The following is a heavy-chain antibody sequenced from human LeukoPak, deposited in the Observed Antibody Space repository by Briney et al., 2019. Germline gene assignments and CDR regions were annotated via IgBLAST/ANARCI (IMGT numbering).Heavy chain of an antibody. CDR1: GFTFSRHW. J-gene: IGHJ4*02. Sequence: PGGSLRLSCAASGFTFSRHWMHWVRQGPGKGLEWVSRIKSDGSETQYADSGKGRFTISRDNAKNTLYLQMDSLRAEDTAVYYCARDMIPTVFDFWGQGTLVTVSS. V-gene: IGHV3-74*01. D-gene: IGHD3-16*01. CDR2: IKSDGSET. CDR3: ARDMIPTVFDF.